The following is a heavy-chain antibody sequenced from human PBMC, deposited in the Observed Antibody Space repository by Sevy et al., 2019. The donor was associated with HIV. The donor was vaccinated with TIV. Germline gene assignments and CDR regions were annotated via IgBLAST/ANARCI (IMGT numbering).Heavy chain of an antibody. V-gene: IGHV4-39*01. D-gene: IGHD6-13*01. J-gene: IGHJ4*02. Sequence: SETLSLTCTVSGGSISSSSYYWGWIRQPPGKGLECIGSIYYSGSTYYNPSLKSRVTISVDTSKNQFSLKLSSVTAADTAVYYCARLVGSSSWYLLDYWVQGTLVTVSS. CDR2: IYYSGST. CDR3: ARLVGSSSWYLLDY. CDR1: GGSISSSSYY.